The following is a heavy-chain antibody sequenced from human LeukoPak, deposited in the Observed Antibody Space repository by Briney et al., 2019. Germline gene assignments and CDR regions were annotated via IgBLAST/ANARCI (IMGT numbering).Heavy chain of an antibody. J-gene: IGHJ4*02. V-gene: IGHV4-30-4*08. CDR1: GGSISSGDYY. Sequence: SQTLSLTCTVSGGSISSGDYYRSWIRQPPGKGLEWIGYIYYSGSTYYNPSLKSRVTISVDTSKNQFSLKLSSVTAADTAVYYCAVHIPFWSGYYAFDYWGQGTLVTVSS. D-gene: IGHD3-3*01. CDR3: AVHIPFWSGYYAFDY. CDR2: IYYSGST.